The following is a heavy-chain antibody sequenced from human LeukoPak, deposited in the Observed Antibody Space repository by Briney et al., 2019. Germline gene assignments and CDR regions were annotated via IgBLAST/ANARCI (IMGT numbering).Heavy chain of an antibody. V-gene: IGHV4-30-4*01. Sequence: SETLSLTCTVSGGSISSSSYYWSWIRQPPGKGLEWIGYIYYSGSTYYNPSPKSRVTISVDTSKNQFSLKLSSVTAADTAVYYCARDPHYDILIGGDDAFDIWGQGTMVTVSS. CDR2: IYYSGST. J-gene: IGHJ3*02. D-gene: IGHD3-9*01. CDR1: GGSISSSSYY. CDR3: ARDPHYDILIGGDDAFDI.